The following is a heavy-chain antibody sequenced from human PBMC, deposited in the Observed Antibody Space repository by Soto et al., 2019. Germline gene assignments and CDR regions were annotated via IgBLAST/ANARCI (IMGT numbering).Heavy chain of an antibody. V-gene: IGHV1-69*06. D-gene: IGHD3-3*01. J-gene: IGHJ4*02. CDR2: IIPIFGTA. CDR1: GGTFSSYA. CDR3: AXDFGSPVLRFSPPLLY. Sequence: ASVKVSCKASGGTFSSYAISWVRQAPGQGLEWMGGIIPIFGTANYAQKFQGRVTITADXSXXXXXXXXXXXXXXXXXXXXXAXDFGSPVLRFSPPLLYWGQGTLVTVSS.